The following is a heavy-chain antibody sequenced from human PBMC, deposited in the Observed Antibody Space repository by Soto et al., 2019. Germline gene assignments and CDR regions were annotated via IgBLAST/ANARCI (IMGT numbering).Heavy chain of an antibody. D-gene: IGHD1-26*01. V-gene: IGHV4-59*12. J-gene: IGHJ4*02. CDR1: GGSISSDY. CDR3: TRGLFSGSSYSGSWYYFDS. CDR2: ISYSGTT. Sequence: SETLSLTCSVPGGSISSDYCSWIRQPPGKGLEWIGYISYSGTTKYNPSLKSRVSISLDTFKNQFSLKLSSVTAADTAVYYCTRGLFSGSSYSGSWYYFDSWGQGTMVTVS.